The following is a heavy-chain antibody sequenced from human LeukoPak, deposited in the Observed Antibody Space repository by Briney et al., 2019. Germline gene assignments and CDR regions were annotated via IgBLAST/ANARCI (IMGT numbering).Heavy chain of an antibody. CDR1: GFTFSSYA. D-gene: IGHD3-10*01. V-gene: IGHV3-23*01. J-gene: IGHJ4*02. CDR3: AKDRPAMVRGVRTYYFDY. Sequence: GGSLRLSCAASGFTFSSYAMSWVRQAPGKGLEWVSAISGSGGSTYYADSVKGRFTISRDNSKNTLYLQMNSLRAEDTAVYYCAKDRPAMVRGVRTYYFDYWGQGTLVTVSS. CDR2: ISGSGGST.